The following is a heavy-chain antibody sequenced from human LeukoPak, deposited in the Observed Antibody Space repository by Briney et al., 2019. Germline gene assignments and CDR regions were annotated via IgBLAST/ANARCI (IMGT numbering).Heavy chain of an antibody. CDR2: ISDSGGAT. D-gene: IGHD3-9*01. J-gene: IGHJ5*02. CDR1: GFTFSSYA. Sequence: GGSLRLSCAASGFTFSSYAMSWVRQAPGKGLEWVSAISDSGGATYYAESVKGRFTISRDNSKNTLYLQMDSLRAEDTATYYCAKDRNYDILTGYNWFDPWGQGTLVTVSS. CDR3: AKDRNYDILTGYNWFDP. V-gene: IGHV3-23*01.